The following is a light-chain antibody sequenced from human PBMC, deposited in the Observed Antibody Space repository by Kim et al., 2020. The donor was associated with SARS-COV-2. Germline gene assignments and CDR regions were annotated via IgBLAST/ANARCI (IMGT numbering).Light chain of an antibody. J-gene: IGKJ4*01. CDR2: AAS. CDR1: QSVNSNY. Sequence: PGESAPLSCRASQSVNSNYLAWYQQKPGQAPRLLIYAASNRATGIPDRFSGSGSGTDFTLTISRLEPEDFAVYSCQHYGNSLALTFGGGTKVDIK. V-gene: IGKV3-20*01. CDR3: QHYGNSLALT.